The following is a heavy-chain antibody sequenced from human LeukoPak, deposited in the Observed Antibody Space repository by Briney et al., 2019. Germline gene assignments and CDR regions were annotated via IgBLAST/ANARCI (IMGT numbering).Heavy chain of an antibody. Sequence: GGSLRLSCAASGLTFSGSGIHWVRQASGKGLEWLGRIGRQGDSDAARYAASLKGKFTISRVDSRNTAYLQMNSLKTEDTAVYYCAGDYNFLTGLNYWGQGTLVTVSS. V-gene: IGHV3-73*01. CDR1: GLTFSGSG. CDR2: IGRQGDSDAA. CDR3: AGDYNFLTGLNY. J-gene: IGHJ4*02. D-gene: IGHD3-9*01.